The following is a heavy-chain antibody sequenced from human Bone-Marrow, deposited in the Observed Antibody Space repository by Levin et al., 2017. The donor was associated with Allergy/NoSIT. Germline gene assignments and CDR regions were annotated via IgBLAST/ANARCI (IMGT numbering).Heavy chain of an antibody. CDR2: ISGSGNKT. Sequence: PGGSLRLSCAASGFTFRGYAMTWVRQAPGKGLEWVSAISGSGNKTYYADSVQGRFTISRDNSKNRVFLQMNSLRGEDTAVYYCARELWGRAAAAGDYYGMDVWGQGTTVTVSS. CDR1: GFTFRGYA. J-gene: IGHJ6*02. D-gene: IGHD6-13*01. CDR3: ARELWGRAAAAGDYYGMDV. V-gene: IGHV3-23*01.